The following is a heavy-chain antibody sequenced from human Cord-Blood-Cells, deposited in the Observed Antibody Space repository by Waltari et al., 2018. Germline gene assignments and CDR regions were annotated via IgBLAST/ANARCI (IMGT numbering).Heavy chain of an antibody. CDR2: IKQKDST. Sequence: QVQLQQWGAGLLKPSETLSLTCAVYGGSFSGYYWSWIRQPPGKGLEWIGEIKQKDSTNYDPSLQSRVTISVDTSKNQFSRKLSSVTAADTAVYYCARSSYELGHNYYYYGMDVWGQGTTVTVSS. J-gene: IGHJ6*02. V-gene: IGHV4-34*01. D-gene: IGHD1-26*01. CDR1: GGSFSGYY. CDR3: ARSSYELGHNYYYYGMDV.